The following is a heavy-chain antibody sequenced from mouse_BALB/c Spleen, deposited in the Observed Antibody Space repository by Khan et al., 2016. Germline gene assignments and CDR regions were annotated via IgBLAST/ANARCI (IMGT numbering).Heavy chain of an antibody. J-gene: IGHJ2*01. CDR1: GFSLTSYG. CDR3: ARNPYVSTYFDY. V-gene: IGHV2-2*03. CDR2: IWSGGST. Sequence: QVQLKESGPGLVQPSQSLSITCTVSGFSLTSYGVHWVRQSPGQGLEWLGGIWSGGSTDYNAAFISRLSISKANSKSQVFFKMNSLQSNDTAIYYCARNPYVSTYFDYWGQGTTLTVSA. D-gene: IGHD1-1*01.